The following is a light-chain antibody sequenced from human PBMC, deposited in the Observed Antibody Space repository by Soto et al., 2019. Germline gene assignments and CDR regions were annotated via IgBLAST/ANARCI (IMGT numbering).Light chain of an antibody. V-gene: IGLV2-14*01. Sequence: QSVLTQPASVSGSPGQSITISCTGTSSDVGGYNYVSWYQQHPGKAPKLIIYELINRPSGVSNRFSVSKSGNTASLTISGLQAEDEADYYCNSYTSKSTGVFGTGTKVTVL. CDR1: SSDVGGYNY. J-gene: IGLJ1*01. CDR2: ELI. CDR3: NSYTSKSTGV.